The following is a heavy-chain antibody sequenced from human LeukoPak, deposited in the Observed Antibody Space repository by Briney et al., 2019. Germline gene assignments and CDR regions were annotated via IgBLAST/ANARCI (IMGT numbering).Heavy chain of an antibody. Sequence: ASVKVSCKASGYTFTSYGISWVRLAPAQGIEWLGWISAYNGNTNYAQKLQGRVTMTTDTSTSTAYMELRSLRSDDTAVYYCARVGGYCSSTSCYMLDPWGQGTLVTVSS. CDR3: ARVGGYCSSTSCYMLDP. J-gene: IGHJ5*02. CDR1: GYTFTSYG. V-gene: IGHV1-18*01. CDR2: ISAYNGNT. D-gene: IGHD2-2*02.